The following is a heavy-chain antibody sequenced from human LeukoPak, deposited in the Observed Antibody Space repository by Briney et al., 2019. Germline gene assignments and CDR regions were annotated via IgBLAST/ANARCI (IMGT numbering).Heavy chain of an antibody. CDR1: GGSISSYY. V-gene: IGHV4-59*12. CDR3: ARDLPSDYYGSGSYYRGDAFDI. J-gene: IGHJ3*02. D-gene: IGHD3-10*01. Sequence: SETLSLTCTVSGGSISSYYWSWIRQPPGKGLEWIGYIYYSGNTNSSPSLKSRVTISVDTSKNQFSLKLSSVTAADTAVYYCARDLPSDYYGSGSYYRGDAFDIWGQGTMVTVSS. CDR2: IYYSGNT.